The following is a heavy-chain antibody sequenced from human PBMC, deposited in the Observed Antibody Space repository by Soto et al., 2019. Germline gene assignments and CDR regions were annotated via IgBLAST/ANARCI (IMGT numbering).Heavy chain of an antibody. CDR2: IRPYNGNT. J-gene: IGHJ6*02. V-gene: IGHV1-18*01. Sequence: QVQLVQSGAEVKKPGASVKVSCKASGYTFTSYGISWVRQAPGQGLEWMGWIRPYNGNTNYAQKPQDRVTMTTDTSTSTAYMELRSLRSDGTAEYYGAKDLPTRDVWGQRTTVTVSS. CDR1: GYTFTSYG. CDR3: AKDLPTRDV.